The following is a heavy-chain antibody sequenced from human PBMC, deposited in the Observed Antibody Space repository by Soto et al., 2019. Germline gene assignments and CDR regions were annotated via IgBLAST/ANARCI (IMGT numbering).Heavy chain of an antibody. D-gene: IGHD3-16*02. CDR3: TTDGLITFGGVLVPNWFDS. CDR2: IKSKTDGGAT. J-gene: IGHJ5*01. V-gene: IGHV3-15*01. Sequence: EVQLVESGGGLVKPGGSLRLSCAAPGFTFSHAWMSWVRQAPGTGLEWVGHIKSKTDGGATDYAAPVKGRFTISRDESENTVYLQMNSLKTEDTAVDYCTTDGLITFGGVLVPNWFDSWGQGTLVTVSS. CDR1: GFTFSHAW.